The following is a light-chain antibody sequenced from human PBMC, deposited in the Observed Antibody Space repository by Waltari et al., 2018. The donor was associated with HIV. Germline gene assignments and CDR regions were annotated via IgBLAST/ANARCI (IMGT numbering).Light chain of an antibody. CDR1: QSVGND. Sequence: PGENATLSCRASQSVGNDLAWYQQRPDQAPKFLIYDASRRAAGVPARFSGSGSETDFTLTISTVEPEDSAVYYCQQRTNWPPLTFGGGTKVEIK. J-gene: IGKJ4*01. V-gene: IGKV3-11*01. CDR2: DAS. CDR3: QQRTNWPPLT.